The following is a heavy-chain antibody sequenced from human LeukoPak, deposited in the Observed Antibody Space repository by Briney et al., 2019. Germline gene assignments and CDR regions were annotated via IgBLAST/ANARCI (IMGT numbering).Heavy chain of an antibody. D-gene: IGHD3-16*01. J-gene: IGHJ4*02. CDR3: ARGETARVDY. CDR2: ISSGSSTI. Sequence: GGSLRLSCAASGFPFSTYNMHGVRQAPGKGLEWLSYISSGSSTIYYADSVEGRFTISRDNAKNSLYLQMNSLRDEDTAVYYCARGETARVDYWGQGILVTVSS. CDR1: GFPFSTYN. V-gene: IGHV3-48*02.